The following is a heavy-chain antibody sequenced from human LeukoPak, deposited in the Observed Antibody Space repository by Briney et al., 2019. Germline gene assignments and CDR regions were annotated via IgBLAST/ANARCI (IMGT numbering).Heavy chain of an antibody. CDR2: ITNYGDGT. D-gene: IGHD5-24*01. J-gene: IGHJ4*02. CDR3: VKDTRDTRDDY. Sequence: GGPLRLSCSASGFIFTDYTIHWVRHAPGKTLEYVSAITNYGDGTYYADSVKGRFTISRDNSKDTVWLQMSSLRPGDTAVYYCVKDTRDTRDDYWGQGTLVTVSS. CDR1: GFIFTDYT. V-gene: IGHV3-64D*06.